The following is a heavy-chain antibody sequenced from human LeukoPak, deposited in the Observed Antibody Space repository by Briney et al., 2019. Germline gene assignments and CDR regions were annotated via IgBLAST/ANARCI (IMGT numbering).Heavy chain of an antibody. CDR1: GGTVSSYY. V-gene: IGHV4-4*07. J-gene: IGHJ4*02. CDR3: SSYSGGYAYYAY. CDR2: IYPSGST. Sequence: SETLSLTCTVSGGTVSSYYWTWIRQPAGEGLEWIGRIYPSGSTNYNPSLKSRVTMSVDTSKNQFSLNLSSVTAADTAVYYCSSYSGGYAYYAYWGQGILVTVSS. D-gene: IGHD1-26*01.